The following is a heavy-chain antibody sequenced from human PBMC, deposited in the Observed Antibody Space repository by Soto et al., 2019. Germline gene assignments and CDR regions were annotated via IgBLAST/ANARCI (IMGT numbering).Heavy chain of an antibody. Sequence: GGSLRLSCAASGLTFRSYSMNWVRQAPGKGLEWVSYISSSSSTIYYADSVKGRFTISRDNAKNSLYLQMNSLRASDTAMYYCVRMGFSGGGYLSYYYYGMDIWGQGTTVTVSS. CDR2: ISSSSSTI. D-gene: IGHD5-12*01. J-gene: IGHJ6*02. CDR1: GLTFRSYS. CDR3: VRMGFSGGGYLSYYYYGMDI. V-gene: IGHV3-48*01.